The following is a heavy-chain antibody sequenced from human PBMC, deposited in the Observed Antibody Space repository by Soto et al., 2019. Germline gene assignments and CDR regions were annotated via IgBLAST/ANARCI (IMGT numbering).Heavy chain of an antibody. CDR1: GGTFSSYT. CDR2: INPILGRA. D-gene: IGHD6-13*01. Sequence: SVKVSCKASGGTFSSYTISWVRQAPGQGLEWMGRINPILGRANYAQKFQGRVTMTADKSTSTAYMELSRLRSDDTAVYYCARALFGAADTVPGYWGQGTLVTVSS. CDR3: ARALFGAADTVPGY. V-gene: IGHV1-69*08. J-gene: IGHJ4*02.